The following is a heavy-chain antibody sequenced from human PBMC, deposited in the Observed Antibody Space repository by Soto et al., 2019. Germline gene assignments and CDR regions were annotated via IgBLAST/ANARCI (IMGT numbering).Heavy chain of an antibody. V-gene: IGHV3-49*04. D-gene: IGHD3-3*01. CDR3: TRGYEFYDFWSGYPIPQFDY. CDR2: IRSKAYGGTT. Sequence: GGSLRLSCTASGFTFGDYAMSWVRQAPGKGLEWVGFIRSKAYGGTTEYAASVKGRLTISRDDSKSIAYLQMNSLKTEDTAVYYCTRGYEFYDFWSGYPIPQFDYWGQGTLVTVSS. CDR1: GFTFGDYA. J-gene: IGHJ4*02.